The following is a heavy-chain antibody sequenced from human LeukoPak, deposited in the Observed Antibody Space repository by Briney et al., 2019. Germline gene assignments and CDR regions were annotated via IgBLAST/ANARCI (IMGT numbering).Heavy chain of an antibody. CDR3: ASNTLNGESNAFDI. CDR1: GFTFSSYS. J-gene: IGHJ3*02. V-gene: IGHV3-21*01. CDR2: ISSSSSYI. D-gene: IGHD4-17*01. Sequence: GGSLRLSCAASGFTFSSYSMNWVRQAPGKGLEWVSSISSSSSYIYYADSVKGRFTISRDNSKNTLYLQMNSLRAEDTAVYYCASNTLNGESNAFDIWGQGTMVTVSS.